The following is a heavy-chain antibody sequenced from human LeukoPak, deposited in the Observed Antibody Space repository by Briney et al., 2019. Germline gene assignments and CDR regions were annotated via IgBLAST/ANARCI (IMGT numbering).Heavy chain of an antibody. V-gene: IGHV3-21*01. J-gene: IGHJ4*02. CDR2: ISSSSSYK. CDR1: GFTFSSYS. D-gene: IGHD6-13*01. Sequence: GGSLRLSCAASGFTFSSYSMNWVRQAPGKGLEWVSSISSSSSYKYYADSVKGRFTISRDNAKNSLYLQMNSLRAEDTAVYYCARDETEDASSSWYWVYWGQGTLVTVSS. CDR3: ARDETEDASSSWYWVY.